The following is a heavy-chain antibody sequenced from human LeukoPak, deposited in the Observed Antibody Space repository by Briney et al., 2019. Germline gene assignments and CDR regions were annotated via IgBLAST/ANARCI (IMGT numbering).Heavy chain of an antibody. CDR3: AKDRGGYYDILTGYLDY. CDR2: ISGSGGST. D-gene: IGHD3-9*01. Sequence: GGPLRLSCAASGFTFSSYAMSWVRQAPGKGLEWVSAISGSGGSTYYADSVKGRFTISRDNSKNTLYLQMNSLRAEDTAVYYCAKDRGGYYDILTGYLDYWGQGTLVTVSS. CDR1: GFTFSSYA. J-gene: IGHJ4*02. V-gene: IGHV3-23*01.